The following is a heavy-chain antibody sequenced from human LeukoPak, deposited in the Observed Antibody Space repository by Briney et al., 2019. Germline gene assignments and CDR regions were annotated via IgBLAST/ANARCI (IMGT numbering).Heavy chain of an antibody. D-gene: IGHD3-22*01. V-gene: IGHV4-59*12. CDR3: ARGTDSRRSAFDI. CDR1: GCSISSYY. J-gene: IGHJ3*02. Sequence: SETLSLTCTVSGCSISSYYWSWIRQPPGKGLEWIGYIYYSGSTNYNPSLKSRVTISVDTSKNQFSLKLSSVTAADTAVYYCARGTDSRRSAFDIWGQGTMVTVSS. CDR2: IYYSGST.